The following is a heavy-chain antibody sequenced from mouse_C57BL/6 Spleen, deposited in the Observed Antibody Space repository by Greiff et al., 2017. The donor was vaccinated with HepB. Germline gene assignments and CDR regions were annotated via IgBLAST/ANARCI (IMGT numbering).Heavy chain of an antibody. CDR3: ARAYSNYEENYFDY. CDR2: IDPSDSYT. J-gene: IGHJ2*01. V-gene: IGHV1-50*01. Sequence: QVQLQQPGAELVKPGASVKLSCKASGYTFTSYWMQWVKQRPGQGLEWIGEIDPSDSYTNYNQKFKGKATLTVDTSSSTAYMQLSSLTSEDSAVYYCARAYSNYEENYFDYWGQGTTLTVSS. CDR1: GYTFTSYW. D-gene: IGHD2-5*01.